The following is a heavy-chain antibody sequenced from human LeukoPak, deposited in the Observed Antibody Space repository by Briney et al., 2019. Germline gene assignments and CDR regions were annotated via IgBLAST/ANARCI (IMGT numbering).Heavy chain of an antibody. J-gene: IGHJ3*02. Sequence: GGSLRLSCAASGFTFDDYAMHWVRQAPGKGLEWVSGITWNSGTIVYADSVKGRFTISRDNAKNSLYLQMNSLRAEDTALYYCAKGVRITMVRGAFDIWGQGTMVTVSS. CDR2: ITWNSGTI. D-gene: IGHD3-10*01. CDR3: AKGVRITMVRGAFDI. CDR1: GFTFDDYA. V-gene: IGHV3-9*01.